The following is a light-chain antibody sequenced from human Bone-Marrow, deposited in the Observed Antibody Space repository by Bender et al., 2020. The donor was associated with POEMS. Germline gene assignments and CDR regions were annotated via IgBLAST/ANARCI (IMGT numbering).Light chain of an antibody. CDR1: SSDIGCYKH. CDR2: EVT. V-gene: IGLV2-8*01. CDR3: SSYAGSNIYL. Sequence: QSALTQPPSASGSPGQSITISCTGTSSDIGCYKHVSWYRQLPGKAPKLVIYEVTKRPSGVPGRFSGSKSGNTASLTVSGLQADDEADYFCSSYAGSNIYLFGTGARVAVL. J-gene: IGLJ1*01.